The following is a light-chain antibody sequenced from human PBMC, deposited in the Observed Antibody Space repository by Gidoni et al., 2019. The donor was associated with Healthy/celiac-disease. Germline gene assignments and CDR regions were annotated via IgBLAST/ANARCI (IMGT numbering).Light chain of an antibody. J-gene: IGLJ3*02. Sequence: SALTQPASVSGSPGQSITISCTGTSSDLGGYNYVSWYQQHPGKAPKLMIYDVSNRPSGVANRFSGSKSGNTASLTISGLQAEDEADYYCSSYTSSSTWVFGGGTKLTVL. V-gene: IGLV2-14*01. CDR2: DVS. CDR1: SSDLGGYNY. CDR3: SSYTSSSTWV.